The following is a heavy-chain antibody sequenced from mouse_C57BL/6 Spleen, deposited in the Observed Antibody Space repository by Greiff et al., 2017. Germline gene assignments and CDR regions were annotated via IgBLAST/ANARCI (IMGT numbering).Heavy chain of an antibody. CDR3: ARGGVKLRFAY. J-gene: IGHJ3*01. Sequence: QVQLQQPGAELVRPGSSVKLSCKASGYTFTSYWMDWVKQRPGQGLEWIGNIYPSDSETHYNQKFKDKATLTVDKSSSTAYMQLSSLTSEDSAVYYCARGGVKLRFAYWGQGTLVTVSA. CDR1: GYTFTSYW. CDR2: IYPSDSET. V-gene: IGHV1-61*01. D-gene: IGHD2-1*01.